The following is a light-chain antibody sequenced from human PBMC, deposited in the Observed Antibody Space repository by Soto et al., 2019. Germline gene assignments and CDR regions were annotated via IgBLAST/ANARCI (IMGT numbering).Light chain of an antibody. Sequence: EIVMTQSPATLSVSPGEGATLSCRASQSVSSDLAWYQQKPGQAPRLLIFGASTRATGIPARCSGSGSGTEFTLTISSLQSEDFAVYYCQQYNNWARTFGEGTKVEMK. CDR2: GAS. V-gene: IGKV3-15*01. J-gene: IGKJ4*02. CDR3: QQYNNWART. CDR1: QSVSSD.